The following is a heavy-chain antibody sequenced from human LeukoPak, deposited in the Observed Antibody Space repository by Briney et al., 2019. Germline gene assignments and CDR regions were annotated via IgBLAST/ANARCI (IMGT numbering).Heavy chain of an antibody. D-gene: IGHD6-19*01. J-gene: IGHJ4*02. Sequence: SETLSLTCTVSGVFISHYYWTWIRQPAGGGLEWIGRIDTSRGTNYNPSLKSRVTMSSDTSNNQFSLNLMSVDATDTAVYYCARGQWQIDYWGQGILVTVSP. CDR2: IDTSRGT. CDR1: GVFISHYY. CDR3: ARGQWQIDY. V-gene: IGHV4-4*07.